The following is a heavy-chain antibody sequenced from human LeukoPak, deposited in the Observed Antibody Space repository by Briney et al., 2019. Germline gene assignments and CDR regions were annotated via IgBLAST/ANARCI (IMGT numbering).Heavy chain of an antibody. Sequence: ASVKVSCKASGYTFTSYDINWVRQATGQGLEWMGWMNPNSGNTGYAQKFQGRVTMTRNTSISTAYMELSSLRSEDTAVYYCARAHFRYFDWLYKNQALDAFDIWGQGTMVTVSS. J-gene: IGHJ3*02. CDR1: GYTFTSYD. CDR3: ARAHFRYFDWLYKNQALDAFDI. CDR2: MNPNSGNT. V-gene: IGHV1-8*01. D-gene: IGHD3-9*01.